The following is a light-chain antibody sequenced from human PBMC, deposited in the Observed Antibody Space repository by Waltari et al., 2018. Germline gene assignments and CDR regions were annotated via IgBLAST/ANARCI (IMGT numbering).Light chain of an antibody. CDR2: GVT. V-gene: IGLV2-14*03. CDR3: NAYTSSNTVI. J-gene: IGLJ2*01. CDR1: SSEVGCYNY. Sequence: QSALTQPASVSGSPGQSITISCNGTSSEVGCYNYVYWYQQHPGKAPKLMIYGVTNRPSRLSNRFSGSKSGIAASLTISGLQAEDEADYYCNAYTSSNTVIFGGGTKLTVL.